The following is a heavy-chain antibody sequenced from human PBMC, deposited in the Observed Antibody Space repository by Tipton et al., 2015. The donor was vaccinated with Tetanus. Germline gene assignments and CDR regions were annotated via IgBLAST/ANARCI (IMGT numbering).Heavy chain of an antibody. CDR1: GFTFSSYS. V-gene: IGHV3-48*02. Sequence: SLRLSCAASGFTFSSYSMNWVRQAPGKGLEWVSYISSSSSTIYYADSVKGRFTISRDNAKNSLYLQMNSLRDEDTAVYYCARDVFDGSGSYGSRFDYWGQGTLVTVSS. J-gene: IGHJ4*02. D-gene: IGHD3-10*01. CDR2: ISSSSSTI. CDR3: ARDVFDGSGSYGSRFDY.